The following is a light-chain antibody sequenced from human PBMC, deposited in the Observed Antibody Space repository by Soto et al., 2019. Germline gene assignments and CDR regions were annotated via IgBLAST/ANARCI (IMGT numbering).Light chain of an antibody. CDR1: QSVSNY. J-gene: IGKJ1*01. Sequence: EIVLTQSPATLSLSPGERATLSCRASQSVSNYLAWYQQKPGQAPRLLIYDGSNRATGIPARFSGSGSGTDFTLTISRLEPEDFAVYYCQQYGSSPRTFGQGTKVDIK. CDR3: QQYGSSPRT. V-gene: IGKV3-20*01. CDR2: DGS.